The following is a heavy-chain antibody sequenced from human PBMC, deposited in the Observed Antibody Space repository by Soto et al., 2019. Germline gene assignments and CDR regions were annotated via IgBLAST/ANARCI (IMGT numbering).Heavy chain of an antibody. CDR2: IYYGGST. J-gene: IGHJ4*02. CDR1: GGSISSSSYY. D-gene: IGHD3-22*01. V-gene: IGHV4-39*02. CDR3: ARETSNYYDSSGPHDY. Sequence: PSETLSLTCTVSGGSISSSSYYWGWIRQPPGKGLEWIGSIYYGGSTYYNPSLKSRVTISVDTSKNQFSLKLSSVTATDTAVYYCARETSNYYDSSGPHDYWGQGTLVTVSS.